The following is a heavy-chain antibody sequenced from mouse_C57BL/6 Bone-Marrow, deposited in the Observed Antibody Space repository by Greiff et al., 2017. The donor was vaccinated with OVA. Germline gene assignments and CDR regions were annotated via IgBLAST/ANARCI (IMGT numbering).Heavy chain of an antibody. CDR2: INPGSGGT. Sequence: QVQLQQSGAELVRPGTSVKVSCKASGYAFTNYLIEWVKQRPGQGLEWIGVINPGSGGTNYNEKFKGKETLTADKSSSTAYMQLSSLTSEDSAVYFCARNYGSPYYYAMDYWGQGTSVTVSS. V-gene: IGHV1-54*01. D-gene: IGHD1-1*01. CDR1: GYAFTNYL. J-gene: IGHJ4*01. CDR3: ARNYGSPYYYAMDY.